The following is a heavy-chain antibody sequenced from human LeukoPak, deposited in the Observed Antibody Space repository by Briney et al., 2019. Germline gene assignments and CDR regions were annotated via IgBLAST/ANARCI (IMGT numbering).Heavy chain of an antibody. CDR2: IYSGGST. V-gene: IGHV3-66*04. J-gene: IGHJ4*02. D-gene: IGHD5-12*01. CDR1: GFTFSDYY. CDR3: ARLDIVATIASYYFDY. Sequence: GGSLRLSCAASGFTFSDYYMSWVRQAPGKGLEWVSVIYSGGSTYYADSVKGRFTISRDNSKNTLYLQMNSLRAEDTAVYYCARLDIVATIASYYFDYWGQGTLVTVSS.